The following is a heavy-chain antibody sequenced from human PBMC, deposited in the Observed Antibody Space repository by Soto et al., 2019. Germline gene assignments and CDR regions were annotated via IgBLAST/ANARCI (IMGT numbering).Heavy chain of an antibody. CDR3: ASVSYYDFWSGYSIREVDY. Sequence: EVQLVESGGGLVQPGGSLRLSCAASGFTVSSNYMSWVRQAPGKGLEWVSVIYSGGSTYYADSVKGRFTISRHNSKNTLYLQMNSLRAEDTAVYYCASVSYYDFWSGYSIREVDYWGQGTLVTVSS. CDR1: GFTVSSNY. CDR2: IYSGGST. J-gene: IGHJ4*02. V-gene: IGHV3-53*04. D-gene: IGHD3-3*01.